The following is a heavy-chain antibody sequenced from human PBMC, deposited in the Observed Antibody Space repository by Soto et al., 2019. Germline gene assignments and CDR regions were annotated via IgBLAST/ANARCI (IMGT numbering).Heavy chain of an antibody. Sequence: SETLSLTCAVSGGSISSSNWWSWVRQPPGKGLEWIGEIYHSGSTNYNPSLKSRVTISVDKSKNQFSLKLSSVTAADTAVYYCASSAQQLVQGFDPWGQGALVTVSS. V-gene: IGHV4-4*02. D-gene: IGHD6-13*01. CDR2: IYHSGST. CDR3: ASSAQQLVQGFDP. CDR1: GGSISSSNW. J-gene: IGHJ5*02.